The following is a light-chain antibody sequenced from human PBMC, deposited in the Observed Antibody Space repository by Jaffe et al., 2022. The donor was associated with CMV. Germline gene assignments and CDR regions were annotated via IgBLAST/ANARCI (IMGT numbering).Light chain of an antibody. Sequence: SYELTQPPSVSVSPGQTATITCSGDRLGHKYACWYQQKPGQSPVLVIYQHTKRPSGIPERFSGSNSGNTATLTISGTQAMDEADYYCQAWDSTTDVVFGGGTKLTVL. V-gene: IGLV3-1*01. CDR2: QHT. J-gene: IGLJ2*01. CDR3: QAWDSTTDVV. CDR1: RLGHKY.